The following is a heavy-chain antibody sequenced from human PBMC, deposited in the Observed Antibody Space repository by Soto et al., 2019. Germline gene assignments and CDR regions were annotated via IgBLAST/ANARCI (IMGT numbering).Heavy chain of an antibody. D-gene: IGHD2-8*01. Sequence: QVHLVQSGADVKKPGASVQVSCRASGYPFKDFYIHWVRQAPGQGLEWMGWINPSSGGTTYARKFQGRVTVTRDASISTAYMELDRLTSDDTAVYYCERIWGLCPNGVCSYYFDYWGQGTLVSVSS. CDR3: ERIWGLCPNGVCSYYFDY. J-gene: IGHJ4*02. CDR1: GYPFKDFY. CDR2: INPSSGGT. V-gene: IGHV1-2*02.